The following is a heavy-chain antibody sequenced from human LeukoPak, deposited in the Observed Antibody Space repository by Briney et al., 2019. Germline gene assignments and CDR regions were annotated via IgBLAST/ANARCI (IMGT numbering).Heavy chain of an antibody. CDR2: MNPNSGNT. CDR1: GYTFINYD. D-gene: IGHD6-19*01. J-gene: IGHJ3*02. V-gene: IGHV1-8*02. CDR3: ARDLAGAMIADAFDI. Sequence: ASVKVSCEASGYTFINYDINWVRQATGQELEWMGWMNPNSGNTGYAQKFQGRVTMTRNTSISTAYMELSSLRSEDTAVYYCARDLAGAMIADAFDIWGQGTMVTVSS.